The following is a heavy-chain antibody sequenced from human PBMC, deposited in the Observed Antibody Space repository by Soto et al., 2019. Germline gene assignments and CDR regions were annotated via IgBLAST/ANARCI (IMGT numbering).Heavy chain of an antibody. V-gene: IGHV3-23*01. Sequence: GPLRLSCAASVFTFSSYAMSWVRQAPGKGLEWVSAISGIGVSTYYADSVKGRFTISRDDSKNTLYLQMNSLRAEDTAVYYCAKGPSSGWYYWFDPWGQGTLVTV. D-gene: IGHD6-19*01. CDR3: AKGPSSGWYYWFDP. J-gene: IGHJ5*02. CDR2: ISGIGVST. CDR1: VFTFSSYA.